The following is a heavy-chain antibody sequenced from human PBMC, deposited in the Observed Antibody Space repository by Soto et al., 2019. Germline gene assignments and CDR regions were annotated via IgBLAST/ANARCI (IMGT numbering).Heavy chain of an antibody. CDR3: AKDYDFWSGCFDY. V-gene: IGHV3-9*01. CDR1: GFTFDDYA. CDR2: ISWNSGTI. J-gene: IGHJ4*02. D-gene: IGHD3-3*01. Sequence: EVQLVVSGGGLVQPGRSLRLSCAASGFTFDDYAMHWVRQAPGKGLEWVSGISWNSGTIGYAASVRGRFTISRDNAKNSLYLQMNSLIAEDTAFYYCAKDYDFWSGCFDYWGQGTLVTVSS.